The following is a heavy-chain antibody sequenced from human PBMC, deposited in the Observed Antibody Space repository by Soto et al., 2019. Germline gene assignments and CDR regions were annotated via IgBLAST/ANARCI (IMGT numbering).Heavy chain of an antibody. CDR2: IIPIFGTA. D-gene: IGHD3-10*01. Sequence: SVKVSCKASGGTFSSYAISWVRQAPGQGLEWMGGIIPIFGTANYAQKFQGRVTITADESTSTAYMELSSLRSEDTAVYYCARESFRGSXTFLSGMDVWGQGTTVTVSS. CDR3: ARESFRGSXTFLSGMDV. CDR1: GGTFSSYA. V-gene: IGHV1-69*13. J-gene: IGHJ6*02.